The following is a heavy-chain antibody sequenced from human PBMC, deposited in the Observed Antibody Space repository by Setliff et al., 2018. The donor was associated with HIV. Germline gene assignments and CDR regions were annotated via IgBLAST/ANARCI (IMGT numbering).Heavy chain of an antibody. CDR3: TLTSRLDGYFDP. J-gene: IGHJ5*02. Sequence: SETLSLTCTVSGGSIRGHYWSWIRQPPGKGLEWIGTIYYSGSTYYKPSLESRGTISVDTSKNQFYLKLNSVTAADSAVYYCTLTSRLDGYFDPWGQGTLVTVSS. D-gene: IGHD5-12*01. V-gene: IGHV4-59*11. CDR1: GGSIRGHY. CDR2: IYYSGST.